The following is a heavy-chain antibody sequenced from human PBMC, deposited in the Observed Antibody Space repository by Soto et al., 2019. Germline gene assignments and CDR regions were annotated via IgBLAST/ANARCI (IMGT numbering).Heavy chain of an antibody. CDR3: ARLRGIAVASDAFDI. J-gene: IGHJ3*02. CDR1: GYSFTSYW. Sequence: GESLKISCKGSGYSFTSYWISWVRQMPGKGLEWMGRIDPSDSYTNYSPSFQGHVTISADKSISTAYLQWSSLKASDTVMYYCARLRGIAVASDAFDIWGQGTMVTVSS. CDR2: IDPSDSYT. V-gene: IGHV5-10-1*01. D-gene: IGHD6-19*01.